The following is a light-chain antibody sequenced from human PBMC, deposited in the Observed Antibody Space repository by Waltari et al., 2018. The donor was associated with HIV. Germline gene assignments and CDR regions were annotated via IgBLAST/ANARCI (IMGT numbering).Light chain of an antibody. CDR3: QQYGSSQVT. CDR1: QSVISSF. Sequence: EIVLTQSPGTLSLSPGETATLSCRASQSVISSFLAWYQQKPGQAPRLLIYDASRRATGIPDRFSGSGSGTDFTLTISRLEPEDFAVYYCQQYGSSQVTFGQGTRVDI. CDR2: DAS. J-gene: IGKJ1*01. V-gene: IGKV3-20*01.